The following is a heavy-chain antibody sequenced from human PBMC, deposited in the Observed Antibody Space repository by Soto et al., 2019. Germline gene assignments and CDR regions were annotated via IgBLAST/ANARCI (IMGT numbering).Heavy chain of an antibody. CDR2: IQSSGYT. Sequence: EVQLVESGGGLVQPGGSLRLSCAASGFTVSSKYMSWVRQAPGKGLEWVSLIQSSGYTYYADSVKGRFTISRDSAENRLFRQMNSLRVEDTAMYNCTRDDVYCSGCGCYGVRMDVWWKGTTVTVSA. V-gene: IGHV3-66*01. J-gene: IGHJ6*01. CDR1: GFTVSSKY. CDR3: TRDDVYCSGCGCYGVRMDV. D-gene: IGHD2-15*01.